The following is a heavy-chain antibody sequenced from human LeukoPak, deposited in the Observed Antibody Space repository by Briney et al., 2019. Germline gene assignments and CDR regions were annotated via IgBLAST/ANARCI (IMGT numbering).Heavy chain of an antibody. Sequence: GESLKISCKGSGNSFTNYWIGWVRQMPGKGLEWMGIIYPGDSDTRYSPSFQGQVTISADKSISTAYLQWSSLQASDTAMYYCARQDSGSYSTFDYWGQGTLVTVSS. V-gene: IGHV5-51*01. J-gene: IGHJ4*02. D-gene: IGHD1-26*01. CDR1: GNSFTNYW. CDR3: ARQDSGSYSTFDY. CDR2: IYPGDSDT.